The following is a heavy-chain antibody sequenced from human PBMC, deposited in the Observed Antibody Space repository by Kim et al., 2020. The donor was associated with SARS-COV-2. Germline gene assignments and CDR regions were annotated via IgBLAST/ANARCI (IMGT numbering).Heavy chain of an antibody. V-gene: IGHV4-39*07. Sequence: PALKSRVTISVDTSKNQFSLKLSSVTAADTAVYYCAREHFWGSYRWPFDYWGQGTLVTVSS. CDR3: AREHFWGSYRWPFDY. D-gene: IGHD3-16*02. J-gene: IGHJ4*02.